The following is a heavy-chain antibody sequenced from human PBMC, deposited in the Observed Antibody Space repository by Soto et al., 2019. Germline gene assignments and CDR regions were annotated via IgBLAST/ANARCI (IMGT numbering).Heavy chain of an antibody. CDR1: GGSISSYY. Sequence: QVQLQESGPGLVKPSETLSLTCTVSGGSISSYYWSWIRQPPGKGLEWIGYIYHTGSTNYNPSLKSRITLPADTSKDQFSLKLSSVTAADTAMYYCARVDSSGSYFDHWGQGTLVTVSS. V-gene: IGHV4-59*01. CDR2: IYHTGST. CDR3: ARVDSSGSYFDH. D-gene: IGHD3-22*01. J-gene: IGHJ4*02.